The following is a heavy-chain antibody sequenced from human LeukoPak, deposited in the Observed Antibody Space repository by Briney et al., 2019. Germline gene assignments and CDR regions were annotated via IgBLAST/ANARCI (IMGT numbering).Heavy chain of an antibody. Sequence: GGSLRLSCAASGFTFGSYGMHWVRQAPGKGLEWVAFIRYDGSNKYYADSVKGRFTISRDNSKNTLYLQMNSLRAEDTAVYYCANGAEPFPSFDYWGQGTLVTVSS. CDR1: GFTFGSYG. D-gene: IGHD1-14*01. J-gene: IGHJ4*02. CDR2: IRYDGSNK. V-gene: IGHV3-30*02. CDR3: ANGAEPFPSFDY.